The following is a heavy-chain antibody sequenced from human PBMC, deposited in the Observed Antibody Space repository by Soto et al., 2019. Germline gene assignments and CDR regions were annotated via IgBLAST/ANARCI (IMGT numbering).Heavy chain of an antibody. CDR2: INTDGSIT. J-gene: IGHJ6*03. V-gene: IGHV3-74*01. CDR3: ARVLRGDYYMDV. CDR1: GFTFTNYW. D-gene: IGHD6-25*01. Sequence: EVQLVESGGGLVQPGGSLRLSCVASGFTFTNYWMHWVRQAPGKGLVWVSRINTDGSITSHGDSVKGRFTISRDNAKNTLKLQMSSLRAEDTAGYYCARVLRGDYYMDVWGKGTTVTVSS.